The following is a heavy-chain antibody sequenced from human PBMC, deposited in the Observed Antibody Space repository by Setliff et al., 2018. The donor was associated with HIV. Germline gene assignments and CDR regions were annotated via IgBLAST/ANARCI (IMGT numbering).Heavy chain of an antibody. D-gene: IGHD6-19*01. CDR2: INHSGST. V-gene: IGHV4-34*01. CDR1: GGSISGYY. CDR3: ARHDGGGWYVRVLATSFDY. Sequence: SETLSLTCAVYGGSISGYYWSWIRQSPGKGLEWIGEINHSGSTNFNPSLKSRVTISLDTSKNQFSLKLSSVTAADTAVYYCARHDGGGWYVRVLATSFDYWGQGTLVTVSS. J-gene: IGHJ4*02.